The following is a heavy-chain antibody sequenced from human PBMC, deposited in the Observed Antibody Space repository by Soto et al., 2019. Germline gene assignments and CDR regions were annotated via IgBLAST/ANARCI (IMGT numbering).Heavy chain of an antibody. J-gene: IGHJ5*02. V-gene: IGHV1-69*06. CDR1: GGTFSSYA. D-gene: IGHD1-1*01. CDR3: SSVSPGLNATPHTVFDP. CDR2: IIPICGTA. Sequence: QVQLVQSGAEVKKPGSSVKVSCKASGGTFSSYAISWVRQAPGQGLEWMGGIIPICGTANYAQKVQRRVTITADNATSTAYVELTGRRSEYTSVSYCSSVSPGLNATPHTVFDPRGQGTLVTVSS.